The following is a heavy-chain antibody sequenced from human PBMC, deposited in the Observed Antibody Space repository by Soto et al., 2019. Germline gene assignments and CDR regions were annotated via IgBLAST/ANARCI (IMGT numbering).Heavy chain of an antibody. CDR3: ASGPLPGDY. V-gene: IGHV3-7*01. D-gene: IGHD3-16*02. Sequence: EVPLVESGGGLVQLGGSLRLSCAASGFTFSSYWMSWVRQGPGKGLEWVANIKEDGSEKYYVDSVKGRFTISRDNAKNSLYLPMNSLRAEDTAVYYCASGPLPGDYWGQGTLVTVSS. J-gene: IGHJ4*02. CDR2: IKEDGSEK. CDR1: GFTFSSYW.